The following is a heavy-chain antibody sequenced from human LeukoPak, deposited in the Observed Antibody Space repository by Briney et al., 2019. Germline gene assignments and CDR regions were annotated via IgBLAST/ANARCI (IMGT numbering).Heavy chain of an antibody. CDR1: GGSISSSSYY. J-gene: IGHJ4*02. CDR3: ARNGAYNLDY. CDR2: IYYSGST. V-gene: IGHV4-39*01. Sequence: PSETLSLTCTVSGGSISSSSYYWGWIRQPPGKGLEWIGNIYYSGSTYYNPSLKSRVTISVDTSKNQFSLKLSSVTAADTAVYYCARNGAYNLDYWGQGTLVTVSS. D-gene: IGHD1-14*01.